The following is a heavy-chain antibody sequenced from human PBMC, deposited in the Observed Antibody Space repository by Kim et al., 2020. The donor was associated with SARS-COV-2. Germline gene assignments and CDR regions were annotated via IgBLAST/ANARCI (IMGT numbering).Heavy chain of an antibody. CDR3: AREGVFRADSGSFLYYGMDG. Sequence: ASVKVSCKASGYTFTSYAMNWVRQAPGQGLEWMGWINTNTGNPTYAQGFTGRFVFSLDTSVSTAYLQISSLKAEDTAVYYCAREGVFRADSGSFLYYGMDGWGQGTTVTVSS. CDR1: GYTFTSYA. J-gene: IGHJ6*02. CDR2: INTNTGNP. D-gene: IGHD3-10*01. V-gene: IGHV7-4-1*02.